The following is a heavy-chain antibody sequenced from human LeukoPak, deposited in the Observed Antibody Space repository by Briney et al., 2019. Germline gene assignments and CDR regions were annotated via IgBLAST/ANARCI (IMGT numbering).Heavy chain of an antibody. D-gene: IGHD6-19*01. CDR2: INHSGST. Sequence: SETLSLTCAVYGGSFSGYYWSWIRQPPGKGLDWIGEINHSGSTNYNPSLKSRVTISVDTSKNQFSLKLSSVTAADTAVYYCAREWIAVAGKRTPIKTYYFDYWGQGTLVTVSS. CDR1: GGSFSGYY. J-gene: IGHJ4*02. V-gene: IGHV4-34*01. CDR3: AREWIAVAGKRTPIKTYYFDY.